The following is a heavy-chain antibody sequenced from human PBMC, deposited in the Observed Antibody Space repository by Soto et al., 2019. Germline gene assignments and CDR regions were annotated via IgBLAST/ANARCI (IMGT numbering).Heavy chain of an antibody. CDR2: ISSSSSYI. J-gene: IGHJ6*03. CDR1: GFTFSSYS. Sequence: GGSLRLSCAASGFTFSSYSMNWVRQAPGKGLEWVSSISSSSSYIYYADSVKGRFTISRDNAKNSLYLQMNSLRAEDTAVYYCARDLQGRYTYYDVWSGYYPPSFYYYMDVWGKGTTVTVSS. CDR3: ARDLQGRYTYYDVWSGYYPPSFYYYMDV. V-gene: IGHV3-21*01. D-gene: IGHD3-3*01.